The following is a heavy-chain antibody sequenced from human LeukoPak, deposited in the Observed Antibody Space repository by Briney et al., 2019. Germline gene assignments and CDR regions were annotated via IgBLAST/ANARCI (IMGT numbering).Heavy chain of an antibody. V-gene: IGHV3-9*01. CDR3: AKGGVWFGNSNP. J-gene: IGHJ5*02. D-gene: IGHD3-10*01. Sequence: GGSLRLSCAASGFTFDDYAMHWVRQAPGKGLEWVSGISWNSGSIGYADSVKGRFTISRDNSKNTLYLQMNSLRADDTAVYYCAKGGVWFGNSNPWGQGTLVTVSS. CDR1: GFTFDDYA. CDR2: ISWNSGSI.